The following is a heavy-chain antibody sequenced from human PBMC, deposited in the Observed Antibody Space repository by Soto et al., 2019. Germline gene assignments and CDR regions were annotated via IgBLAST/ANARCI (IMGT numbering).Heavy chain of an antibody. V-gene: IGHV1-46*01. CDR2: INPNGGVT. CDR3: AKCGNVDLLTGLGGFDP. D-gene: IGHD3-9*01. CDR1: GYTFTHYY. J-gene: IGHJ5*02. Sequence: SVKVSCKASGYTFTHYYIHWVRQAPGQGLEWMGIINPNGGVTTYAQKFRAGFTMTRDTSTSTVYMELRSLRSDDTAVYYCAKCGNVDLLTGLGGFDPWGQGTLVTVSS.